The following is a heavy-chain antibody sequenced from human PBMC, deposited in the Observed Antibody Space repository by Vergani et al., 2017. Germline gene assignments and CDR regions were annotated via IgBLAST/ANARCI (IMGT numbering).Heavy chain of an antibody. CDR3: ARVAAHDYYYYKDV. CDR2: INTNTGNP. V-gene: IGHV7-4-1*01. D-gene: IGHD6-25*01. Sequence: VQLLESGAEVKKPGSSVKVSCKASGGTFSSYTISWVRQAPGQGLEWMGWINTNTGNPTYAQGFTGRFVFSLDTSVSTAYLQICSLKAEDTAVYYCARVAAHDYYYYKDVWGKGTTVTVSS. J-gene: IGHJ6*03. CDR1: GGTFSSYT.